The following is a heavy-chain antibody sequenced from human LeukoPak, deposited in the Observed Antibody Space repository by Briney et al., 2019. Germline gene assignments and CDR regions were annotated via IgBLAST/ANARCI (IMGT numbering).Heavy chain of an antibody. D-gene: IGHD4-17*01. CDR3: ARGDDYGDYVGAFDI. CDR2: IYHSGST. CDR1: GGSISSGSYS. V-gene: IGHV4-30-2*01. J-gene: IGHJ3*02. Sequence: SQTLSLTCAVSGGSISSGSYSWSWIRQPPGKGLEWIGYIYHSGSTYYNPSLKSRVTISVDRSKNQFSLKLSSVTAADTAVYYCARGDDYGDYVGAFDIWGQGTMVTVSS.